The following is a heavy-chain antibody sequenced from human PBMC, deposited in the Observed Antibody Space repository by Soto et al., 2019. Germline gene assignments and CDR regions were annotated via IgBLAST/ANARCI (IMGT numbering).Heavy chain of an antibody. CDR2: ISAYNGNT. J-gene: IGHJ5*02. V-gene: IGHV1-18*01. Sequence: QVQLVQSGAEVKKPGASVKVSCKASGYTFTSYGISWVRQAPGQGLEWMGWISAYNGNTNYAQKLQGRVTMTTDTPTSTAYMELRSLRSDDTAVYYCARDGVGYCISTSCLNWFDPWGQGTLVTVSS. CDR3: ARDGVGYCISTSCLNWFDP. CDR1: GYTFTSYG. D-gene: IGHD2-2*03.